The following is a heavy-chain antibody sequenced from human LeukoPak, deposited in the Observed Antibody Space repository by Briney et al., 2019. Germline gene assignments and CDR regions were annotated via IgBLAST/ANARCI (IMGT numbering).Heavy chain of an antibody. Sequence: GESLKISCKASGYSFTTYWIGWVRPMPEKGLEWMGVIYPGDSDTRYSPSFQGQVTISADKSISTAYLQWSTLTASDTAIYYCATYSHQLTRIDSWGQGTLVTVSS. D-gene: IGHD2-15*01. CDR3: ATYSHQLTRIDS. CDR1: GYSFTTYW. V-gene: IGHV5-51*01. J-gene: IGHJ4*02. CDR2: IYPGDSDT.